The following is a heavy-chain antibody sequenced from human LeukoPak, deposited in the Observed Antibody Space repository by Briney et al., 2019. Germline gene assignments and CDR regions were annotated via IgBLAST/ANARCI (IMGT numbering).Heavy chain of an antibody. CDR3: AKGAYSSSWYWSDP. CDR2: ISGSGGST. V-gene: IGHV3-23*01. J-gene: IGHJ5*02. D-gene: IGHD6-13*01. CDR1: GFIFSSYA. Sequence: PGGSLRLSCAASGFIFSSYAMSWVRQAPGKGLEWVSAISGSGGSTYYADSVKGRFTISRDNSKNTLYLQMNSLRAEDTAVYYCAKGAYSSSWYWSDPWGQGTLVTVSS.